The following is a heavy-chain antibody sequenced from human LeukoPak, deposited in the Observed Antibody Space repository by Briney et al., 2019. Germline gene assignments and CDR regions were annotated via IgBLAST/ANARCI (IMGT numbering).Heavy chain of an antibody. Sequence: ASVKVSCKASGGTFSSYAISWVRQAPGQGLEWMRGIIPIFGTANYAQKFQGRVTITADKPTSTAYMELSSLRSEDTAVYYCARVYSSSWSRVGYYYYYYMDVWGKGTTVTISS. J-gene: IGHJ6*03. CDR2: IIPIFGTA. V-gene: IGHV1-69*06. D-gene: IGHD6-13*01. CDR3: ARVYSSSWSRVGYYYYYYMDV. CDR1: GGTFSSYA.